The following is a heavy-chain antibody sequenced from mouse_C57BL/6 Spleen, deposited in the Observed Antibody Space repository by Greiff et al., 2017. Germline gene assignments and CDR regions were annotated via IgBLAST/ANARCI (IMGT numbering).Heavy chain of an antibody. V-gene: IGHV8-12*01. D-gene: IGHD2-4*01. Sequence: QVTLKESGPGILQSSQTLSLTCSFSGFSLSTSGMGVSWIRQPSGKGLEWLAHIYWDDDKRYNPSLKSRLTISKDTSRNQVFLKITSVDTADTATYYSARSPYDYDGGSAMDYWGQGTSVTVSS. CDR2: IYWDDDK. CDR3: ARSPYDYDGGSAMDY. J-gene: IGHJ4*01. CDR1: GFSLSTSGMG.